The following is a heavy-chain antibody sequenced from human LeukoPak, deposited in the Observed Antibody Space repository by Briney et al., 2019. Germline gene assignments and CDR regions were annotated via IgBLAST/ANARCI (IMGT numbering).Heavy chain of an antibody. CDR3: ARRVAAAGSYYYRMDV. CDR1: GGSISSYY. D-gene: IGHD6-13*01. Sequence: KPSETLSLTCTVSGGSISSYYWSWIRQPPGKGLEWIGYIYHSGSTYYNPSLKSRVTISVDRSKNQFSLKLSSVTAADTAVYYCARRVAAAGSYYYRMDVWGQGTTVTVSS. V-gene: IGHV4-59*12. CDR2: IYHSGST. J-gene: IGHJ6*02.